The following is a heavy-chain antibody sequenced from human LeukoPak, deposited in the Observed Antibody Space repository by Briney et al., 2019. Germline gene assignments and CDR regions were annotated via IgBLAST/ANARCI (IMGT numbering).Heavy chain of an antibody. D-gene: IGHD3-22*01. Sequence: GGSLRLSCAASGFTFSSYWMSWVRQAPGKGLEWVANIKQDGSEKYYVDSVKGRFTISRDNAKNSLYLQMNSLRAEDTAVYYCARNGDYYDSSGSLGYWGQGTLVTVSS. J-gene: IGHJ4*02. CDR3: ARNGDYYDSSGSLGY. CDR2: IKQDGSEK. CDR1: GFTFSSYW. V-gene: IGHV3-7*01.